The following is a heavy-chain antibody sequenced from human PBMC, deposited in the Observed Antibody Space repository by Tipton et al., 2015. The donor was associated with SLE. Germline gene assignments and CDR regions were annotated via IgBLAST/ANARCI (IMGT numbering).Heavy chain of an antibody. CDR1: GFSFYTYW. Sequence: GSLRLSCAASGFSFYTYWMAWVRQAPGKGLEWVATMDLDGTEKFYVGSVKGRFTISRDNAKNSLYLQLNSLRAEDTAVYYCTRESHATFDIWGQGTMVIVSS. V-gene: IGHV3-7*01. CDR3: TRESHATFDI. J-gene: IGHJ3*02. CDR2: MDLDGTEK. D-gene: IGHD2-2*01.